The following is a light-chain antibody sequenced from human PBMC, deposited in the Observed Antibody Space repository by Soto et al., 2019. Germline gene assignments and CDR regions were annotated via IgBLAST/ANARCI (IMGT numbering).Light chain of an antibody. J-gene: IGLJ3*02. V-gene: IGLV4-69*01. Sequence: QLVLTQSPSASASLGASVTLTCTLSSGHSDYAIAWHQQRPEKGPRYLMKLNSDGSHNKGDGIPDRFSGSSSGAERYLTISSLQSEDEADYYCQTWRSAIVVFGGGTKLTVL. CDR2: LNSDGSH. CDR1: SGHSDYA. CDR3: QTWRSAIVV.